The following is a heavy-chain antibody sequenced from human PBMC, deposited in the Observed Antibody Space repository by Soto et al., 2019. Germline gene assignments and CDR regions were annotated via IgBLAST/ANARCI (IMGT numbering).Heavy chain of an antibody. Sequence: ASVKVSCKTSGYTFTSYYIYWVRQAPGQGLEWMGIIIPSGGRTSFAQKFQGRVTMTRDTSTSTVYMELSSLRSEDTAVYYCTRGPWDAFDIWGQGTMVTVSS. CDR1: GYTFTSYY. J-gene: IGHJ3*02. CDR3: TRGPWDAFDI. CDR2: IIPSGGRT. V-gene: IGHV1-46*01.